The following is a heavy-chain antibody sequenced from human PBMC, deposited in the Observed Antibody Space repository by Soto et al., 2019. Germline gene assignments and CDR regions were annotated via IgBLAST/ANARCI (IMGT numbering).Heavy chain of an antibody. CDR3: AKDQYSSSFEPPWY. J-gene: IGHJ4*02. Sequence: QVQLVESGGGVVQPGRSLRLSCAASGFTFSSYGMHWVRQAPGKGLEWVAVISYDGSNKYYADSVKGRFTISRDNSKTPLYLQMNSLRAEDTAVYYCAKDQYSSSFEPPWYWGQGTLVPVSS. D-gene: IGHD6-6*01. V-gene: IGHV3-30*18. CDR1: GFTFSSYG. CDR2: ISYDGSNK.